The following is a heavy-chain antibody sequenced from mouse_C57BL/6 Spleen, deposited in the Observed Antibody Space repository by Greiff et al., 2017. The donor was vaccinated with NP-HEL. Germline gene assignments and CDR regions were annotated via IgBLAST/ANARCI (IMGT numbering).Heavy chain of an antibody. Sequence: VQLQESGAELVRPGTSVKVSCKASGYAFTYSLLEWVKQRPGQGLEWICVINPGCGGTNYNEKFKGKATLTADKSSSTAYMQLSSLTSEDSAVYFCARSTTVVPFDYWGQGTTLTVSS. CDR2: INPGCGGT. CDR3: ARSTTVVPFDY. CDR1: GYAFTYSL. D-gene: IGHD1-1*01. V-gene: IGHV1-54*01. J-gene: IGHJ2*01.